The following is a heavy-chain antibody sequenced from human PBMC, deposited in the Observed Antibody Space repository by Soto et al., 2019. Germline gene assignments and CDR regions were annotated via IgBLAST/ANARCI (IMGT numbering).Heavy chain of an antibody. CDR2: IYYSGST. Sequence: SETLSLTCTVSGGSISSYYWSWIRQPPGKGLERIGYIYYSGSTYYNPSLKSRVTISVDTSENQFSLKLSSVTAADTAVYYCARYGSGSYYPTTFDYWGQGTLVTSPQ. J-gene: IGHJ4*02. CDR3: ARYGSGSYYPTTFDY. CDR1: GGSISSYY. V-gene: IGHV4-59*12. D-gene: IGHD3-10*01.